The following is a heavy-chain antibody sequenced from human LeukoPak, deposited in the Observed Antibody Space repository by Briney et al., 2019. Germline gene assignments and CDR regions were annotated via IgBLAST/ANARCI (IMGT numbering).Heavy chain of an antibody. Sequence: GGSLRLSCAASGFTFDDYAMHWVRQAPGKGLEWVSGISCNSGSIGYADSVKGRFTISRDNAKNSLYLQMNSLRAEDTALYYCAKGAVPNKYYYDSSGYSTPVDYWGQGTLVTVSS. V-gene: IGHV3-9*01. D-gene: IGHD3-22*01. CDR3: AKGAVPNKYYYDSSGYSTPVDY. CDR1: GFTFDDYA. CDR2: ISCNSGSI. J-gene: IGHJ4*02.